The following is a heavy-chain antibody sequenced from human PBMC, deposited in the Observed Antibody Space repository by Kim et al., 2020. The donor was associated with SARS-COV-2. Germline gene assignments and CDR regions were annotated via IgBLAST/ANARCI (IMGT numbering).Heavy chain of an antibody. V-gene: IGHV1-69*04. J-gene: IGHJ6*02. Sequence: SVKVSCKASGGTFSSYTISWVRQAPGQGLEWMGRIIPILGIANYAQKFQGRVTITADKSTSTAYMELSSLRSEDTAVYYCAREAITFGGVIVRYYYGMDVWGQGTTVTVSS. CDR1: GGTFSSYT. D-gene: IGHD3-16*02. CDR2: IIPILGIA. CDR3: AREAITFGGVIVRYYYGMDV.